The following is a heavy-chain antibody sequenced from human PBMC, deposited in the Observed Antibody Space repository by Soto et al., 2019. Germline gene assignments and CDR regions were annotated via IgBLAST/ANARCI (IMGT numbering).Heavy chain of an antibody. Sequence: QVQLQESGPGLVKPSGTLSLTCTVSGGSMSSSNWWNWVRQPPGKGLEWIGETHHSGRTNYNPSLXGXAXIAXDKSKNHFSLKLSSVTAADTAVYYCASSDATVLDYWGQGTLVTVSS. J-gene: IGHJ4*02. D-gene: IGHD4-17*01. CDR2: THHSGRT. CDR3: ASSDATVLDY. V-gene: IGHV4-4*02. CDR1: GGSMSSSNW.